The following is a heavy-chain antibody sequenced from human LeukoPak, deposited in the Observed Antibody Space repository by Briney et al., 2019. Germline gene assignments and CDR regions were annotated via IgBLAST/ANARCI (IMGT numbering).Heavy chain of an antibody. CDR1: GFTFSSYA. Sequence: GGSLRLSCAASGFTFSSYAMSWARQAPGKGLEWVSAISGSGGSTYYADSVKGRFTISRDNSKNTLYLLMNCLIPEDTAVYYCAREVVSSPSYFDSWGQGTLVTVSS. J-gene: IGHJ4*02. V-gene: IGHV3-23*01. D-gene: IGHD2-15*01. CDR2: ISGSGGST. CDR3: AREVVSSPSYFDS.